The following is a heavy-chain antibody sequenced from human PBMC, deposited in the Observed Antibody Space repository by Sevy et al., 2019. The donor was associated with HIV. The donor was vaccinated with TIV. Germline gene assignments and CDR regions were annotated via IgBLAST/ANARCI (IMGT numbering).Heavy chain of an antibody. CDR2: IYTSGST. D-gene: IGHD3-22*01. V-gene: IGHV4-61*02. Sequence: SETLSLTCTVSGGSISSGSYYWSWIRQPAGKGLEWIGRIYTSGSTNYNPSLKSRVTISVDTSKNQFSLKLSSVTAADTAVYYCARDSLGYYYGSSGYYSDDAFDIWGQGTMVTVSS. CDR3: ARDSLGYYYGSSGYYSDDAFDI. J-gene: IGHJ3*02. CDR1: GGSISSGSYY.